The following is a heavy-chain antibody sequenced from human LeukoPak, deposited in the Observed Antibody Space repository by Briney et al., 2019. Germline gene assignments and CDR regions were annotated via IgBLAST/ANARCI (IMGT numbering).Heavy chain of an antibody. CDR3: ARGGYYTLEYYYYMDV. Sequence: PSETLSLTCTVSGGSISSYYWSCIRQPPGKGLEWIGYIYYSGGTYYNPSLMSRVTMSVDTSKNQFSLKLNSVTAADTAVYYCARGGYYTLEYYYYMDVWGKGTTVTVSS. CDR1: GGSISSYY. J-gene: IGHJ6*03. D-gene: IGHD3-3*01. V-gene: IGHV4-59*01. CDR2: IYYSGGT.